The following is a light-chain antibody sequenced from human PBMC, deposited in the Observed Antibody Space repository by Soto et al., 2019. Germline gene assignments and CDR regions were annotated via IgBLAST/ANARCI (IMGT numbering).Light chain of an antibody. CDR3: QQYNGYPHT. V-gene: IGKV1-5*03. Sequence: DIQMTQSPSTLSASVGDRVTITCRASQSISTWLAWYQQKPGKAPKLLIYKASSLRNGVPSRFSGSGSGTEFTLTIYSLQPDDFASYYCQQYNGYPHTFSQGTKQEIK. CDR2: KAS. CDR1: QSISTW. J-gene: IGKJ2*01.